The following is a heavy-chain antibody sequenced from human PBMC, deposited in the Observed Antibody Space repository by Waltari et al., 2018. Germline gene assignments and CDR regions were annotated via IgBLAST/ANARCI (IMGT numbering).Heavy chain of an antibody. V-gene: IGHV4-34*01. J-gene: IGHJ4*02. CDR3: ARGGIAAAVPNQRFGY. D-gene: IGHD6-13*01. Sequence: QVQLQQWGAGLLKPSETLSLTCAVYGGSFSGYYWSWIRQPPGKGLEWIGEINQSGSTNYNPSLKSRVTISVDTSKNQFSLKLSSVTAADTAVYYCARGGIAAAVPNQRFGYWGQGTLVTVSS. CDR1: GGSFSGYY. CDR2: INQSGST.